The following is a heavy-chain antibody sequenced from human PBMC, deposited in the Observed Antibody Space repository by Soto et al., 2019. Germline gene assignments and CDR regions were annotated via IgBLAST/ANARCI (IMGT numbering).Heavy chain of an antibody. V-gene: IGHV1-69*04. CDR3: AREGPGVGYDILTGYPFDY. CDR2: IIPILGIA. D-gene: IGHD3-9*01. CDR1: GGTFSSYT. Sequence: ASVTVSCKASGGTFSSYTISWVRQAPEQGLEWMGRIIPILGIANYAQKFQGRVTITADKSTSTAYMELSSLRSEDTAVYYCAREGPGVGYDILTGYPFDYWGQGTLVTVSS. J-gene: IGHJ4*02.